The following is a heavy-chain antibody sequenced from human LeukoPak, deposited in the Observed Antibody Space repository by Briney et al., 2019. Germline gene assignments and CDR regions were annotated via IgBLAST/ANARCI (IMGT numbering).Heavy chain of an antibody. CDR3: ARSGSKWFGELGAFDI. D-gene: IGHD3-10*01. CDR1: GFTFSSYA. CDR2: ISGSGGST. Sequence: GGSLRLSCAASGFTFSSYAMSWVRQAPGKGLEWVSAISGSGGSTYYADSVKGRFTISRDNSKNTLYLQMNSLRAEDTAVYYCARSGSKWFGELGAFDIWGQGTMVTVSS. J-gene: IGHJ3*02. V-gene: IGHV3-23*01.